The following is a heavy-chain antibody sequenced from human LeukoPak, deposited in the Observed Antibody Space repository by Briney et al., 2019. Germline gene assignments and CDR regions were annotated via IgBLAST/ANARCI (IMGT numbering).Heavy chain of an antibody. D-gene: IGHD3-10*01. Sequence: SETLSLTCTVSCGSISNYYWSWIRRHARKRLEWLGRIYSIGSTNYNPSLESRVTVSVDTSKNQFSLKLSSVTAADTAVYYCAREHMVRGVINRWGQGALVTVSS. CDR1: CGSISNYY. CDR2: IYSIGST. J-gene: IGHJ4*02. CDR3: AREHMVRGVINR. V-gene: IGHV4-4*07.